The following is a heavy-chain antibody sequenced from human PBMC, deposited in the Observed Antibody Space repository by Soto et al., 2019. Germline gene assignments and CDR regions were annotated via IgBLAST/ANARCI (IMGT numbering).Heavy chain of an antibody. D-gene: IGHD2-2*01. Sequence: EVQLLESGGGLVQPGGSLRLSCAASGSTFSSYAMNWVRQAPGKGLEWVSGISGSGSSTYYSDSVRGRFTISRDNSKNTLYLQMNSLRAEDTAVYYCAKGDRNQPAVFDYWGQGTLVTVSS. CDR1: GSTFSSYA. CDR2: ISGSGSST. J-gene: IGHJ4*02. V-gene: IGHV3-23*01. CDR3: AKGDRNQPAVFDY.